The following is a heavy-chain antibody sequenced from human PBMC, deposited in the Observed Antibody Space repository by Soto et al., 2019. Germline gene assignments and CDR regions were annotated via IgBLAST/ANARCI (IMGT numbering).Heavy chain of an antibody. D-gene: IGHD5-18*01. Sequence: ASVKVSCKASGYTFTGYYMHWVRQAPGQGLEWMAWINPNSGGTNYAQKFQGWVTMTRDTSISTAYMELSRLRSDDTAVYYCARDFSPAMVTGWEDYYYYGMDVWGQGTTVTVSS. V-gene: IGHV1-2*04. J-gene: IGHJ6*02. CDR2: INPNSGGT. CDR1: GYTFTGYY. CDR3: ARDFSPAMVTGWEDYYYYGMDV.